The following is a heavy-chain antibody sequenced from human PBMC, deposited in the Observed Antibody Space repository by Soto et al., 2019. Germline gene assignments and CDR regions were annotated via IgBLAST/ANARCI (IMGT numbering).Heavy chain of an antibody. D-gene: IGHD6-19*01. CDR1: GFTFSSYS. J-gene: IGHJ6*03. V-gene: IGHV3-21*01. CDR3: AKGQGGSGWDYYYYMDV. Sequence: GGSLRLSCAASGFTFSSYSMNWVRQAPGKGLEWVSSISSSSSYIYYADSVKGRFTISRDNSKNSLYLQMNSLRAEDTAVYYCAKGQGGSGWDYYYYMDVWGKGTTVTVSS. CDR2: ISSSSSYI.